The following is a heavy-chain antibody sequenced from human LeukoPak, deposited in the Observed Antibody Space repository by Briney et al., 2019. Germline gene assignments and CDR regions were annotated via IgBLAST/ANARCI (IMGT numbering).Heavy chain of an antibody. D-gene: IGHD1-1*01. J-gene: IGHJ4*02. CDR1: GFTFNIYA. Sequence: PGGSLRLSCAASGFTFNIYAMNWVRQAPGKGLEWVSSISSSSSYIYYADSVKGRFTISRDNAKNSLYLQMNSLRAEDTAVYYCARVPGRNAYWGQGTLVTVSS. V-gene: IGHV3-21*01. CDR3: ARVPGRNAY. CDR2: ISSSSSYI.